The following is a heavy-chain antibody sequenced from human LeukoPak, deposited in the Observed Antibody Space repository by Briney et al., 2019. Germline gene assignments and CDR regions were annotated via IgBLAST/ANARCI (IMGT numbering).Heavy chain of an antibody. CDR3: ARERLDYYGSGSYPPDDY. V-gene: IGHV1-46*01. J-gene: IGHJ4*02. CDR1: GYTFTSYY. D-gene: IGHD3-10*01. CDR2: INPSGGST. Sequence: ASVKVSCKASGYTFTSYYMHWVRQAPGQGLEWMGIINPSGGSTSYAQKFQGRVTMTRDTSTSTVYMELSSLRSEDTAVYYCARERLDYYGSGSYPPDDYWGQGTLVTVSS.